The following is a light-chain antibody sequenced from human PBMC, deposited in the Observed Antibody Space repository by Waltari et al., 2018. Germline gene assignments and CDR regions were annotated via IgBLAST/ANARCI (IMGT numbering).Light chain of an antibody. J-gene: IGLJ1*01. V-gene: IGLV2-14*03. Sequence: QSALTQPASVSGSPGQSITISCTASSSDVGGYNYVSWYQQHPGTAPKLLISDVRNRPSGVSTRFSGSKSGNTASLTISGLQADDEADYYYSSYTSSSTPGVFGTGTKVTVL. CDR3: SSYTSSSTPGV. CDR1: SSDVGGYNY. CDR2: DVR.